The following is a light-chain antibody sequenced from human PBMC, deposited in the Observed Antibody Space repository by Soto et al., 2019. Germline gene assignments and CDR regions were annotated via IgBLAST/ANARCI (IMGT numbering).Light chain of an antibody. Sequence: DIQMTQSPSFVSASVGDRVTITCRARQGISNWLAWYQQKPGKAPKLLIYATYNLQGGVPSRFSGSGSGTDFTLTIGSLQPEDSATYYCQQSSSFPLTFGPGTKVDIK. CDR3: QQSSSFPLT. CDR2: ATY. J-gene: IGKJ3*01. CDR1: QGISNW. V-gene: IGKV1-12*01.